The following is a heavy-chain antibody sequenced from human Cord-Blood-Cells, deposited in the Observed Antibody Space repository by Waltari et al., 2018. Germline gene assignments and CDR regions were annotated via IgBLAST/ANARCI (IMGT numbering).Heavy chain of an antibody. Sequence: QVQLVQSGAEVKKPGASVKVSCKASGYTFTSYDINWVRQATGQGLEWKGWMNPNSDNTGYAQKFQGRVTITRNTSISTAYRELSSLRSEDTAVYYCARAGAIQLWLDAFDIWGQGTMVTVSS. CDR3: ARAGAIQLWLDAFDI. D-gene: IGHD5-18*01. CDR1: GYTFTSYD. J-gene: IGHJ3*02. CDR2: MNPNSDNT. V-gene: IGHV1-8*03.